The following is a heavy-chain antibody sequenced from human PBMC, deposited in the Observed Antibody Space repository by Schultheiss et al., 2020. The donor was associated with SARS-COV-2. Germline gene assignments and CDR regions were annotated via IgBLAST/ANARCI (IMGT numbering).Heavy chain of an antibody. CDR2: IYYSGST. Sequence: GSLRLSCTVSGGSISSYYWSWIRQPPGKGLEWIGYIYYSGSTNYNPSLKSRVTISVDTSKNQFSLKLSSVTAADTAVYYCARFRRYSSSSYYFDYWGQGTLVTVSS. J-gene: IGHJ4*02. D-gene: IGHD6-6*01. V-gene: IGHV4-59*01. CDR1: GGSISSYY. CDR3: ARFRRYSSSSYYFDY.